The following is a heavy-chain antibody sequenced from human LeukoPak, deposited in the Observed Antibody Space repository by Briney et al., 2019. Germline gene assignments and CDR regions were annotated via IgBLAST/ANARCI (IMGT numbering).Heavy chain of an antibody. Sequence: PSETLSLTCTVSGGSISSSSYYWGWIRQPPGKGLEWIGSIYYSGSTYYNPSLKSRVTISVDTSKNQFSLKLSSVTAADTAVYYCARSLYYTEWYFDLWGRGTLVTVSS. D-gene: IGHD3-10*01. CDR3: ARSLYYTEWYFDL. J-gene: IGHJ2*01. CDR2: IYYSGST. V-gene: IGHV4-39*07. CDR1: GGSISSSSYY.